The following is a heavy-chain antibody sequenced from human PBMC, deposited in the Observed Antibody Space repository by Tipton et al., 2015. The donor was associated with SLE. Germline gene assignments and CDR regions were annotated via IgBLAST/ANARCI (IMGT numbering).Heavy chain of an antibody. J-gene: IGHJ4*02. CDR2: VYRTA. CDR3: VSGIGNTGRFHY. CDR1: GYSISSGYY. V-gene: IGHV4-38-2*01. Sequence: TLSLTCAVSGYSISSGYYWGWIRRSPVKGLGWGGIVYRTAYYNPSLKSRVTVSVETSKNEVSLKLNSVAASDTAVYYCVSGIGNTGRFHYWGQGALVTVSS. D-gene: IGHD1-14*01.